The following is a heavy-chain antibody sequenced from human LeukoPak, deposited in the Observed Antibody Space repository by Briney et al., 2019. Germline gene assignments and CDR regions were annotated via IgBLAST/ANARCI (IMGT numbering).Heavy chain of an antibody. CDR1: GGSISSYY. D-gene: IGHD5-18*01. V-gene: IGHV4-59*01. J-gene: IGHJ4*02. CDR3: ARGGYSYRGYFDY. Sequence: PSETLSLTCTVSGGSISSYYWSWIRQPPGKGLEWIGYIYYSGSTNYNPSLKSRVTISVDTSKNQFSLKLSSVTAADTAVYYCARGGYSYRGYFDYWGQGTLVTVSS. CDR2: IYYSGST.